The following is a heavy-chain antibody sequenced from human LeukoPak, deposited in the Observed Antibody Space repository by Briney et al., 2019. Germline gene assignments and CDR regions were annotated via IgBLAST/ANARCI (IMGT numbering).Heavy chain of an antibody. D-gene: IGHD6-13*01. J-gene: IGHJ6*03. CDR2: IRYDGSNK. Sequence: GGSLRLSCAASGFTFSSYGMHWVRQAPGKGLEWVAFIRYDGSNKYYADSVKGRFTISRDNSKNTLYLQMNSLRAEDTAVYYCARAAAGQPIDYYYYYYMDVWGKGTTVTISS. CDR1: GFTFSSYG. CDR3: ARAAAGQPIDYYYYYYMDV. V-gene: IGHV3-30*02.